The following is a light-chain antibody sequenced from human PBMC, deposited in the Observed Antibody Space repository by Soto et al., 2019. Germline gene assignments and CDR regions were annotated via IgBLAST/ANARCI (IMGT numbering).Light chain of an antibody. J-gene: IGKJ1*01. Sequence: DIQMTQSPSSLSASVGDRVTITCRASQSISTYLNWYQQTSGKAPKLLIFAASNLQSGVPSRFSGSGSGTDFTLTVSSLQPEDFATYYCQESYTTPRAFGQGTKVEIK. CDR1: QSISTY. V-gene: IGKV1-39*01. CDR3: QESYTTPRA. CDR2: AAS.